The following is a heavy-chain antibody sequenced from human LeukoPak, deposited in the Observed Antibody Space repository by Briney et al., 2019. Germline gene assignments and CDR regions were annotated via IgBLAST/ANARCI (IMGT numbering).Heavy chain of an antibody. Sequence: PSETLSLTCTVSGGSISSSYWSWIRQPAGKGLEWIGRIYTSESANYNPSLKSRVTMSVDRSKNQFSLKLNSVTAADTAVYYCARDYGDPNWFDPWGQGTLVTVSS. CDR3: ARDYGDPNWFDP. V-gene: IGHV4-4*07. D-gene: IGHD4-17*01. J-gene: IGHJ5*02. CDR1: GGSISSSY. CDR2: IYTSESA.